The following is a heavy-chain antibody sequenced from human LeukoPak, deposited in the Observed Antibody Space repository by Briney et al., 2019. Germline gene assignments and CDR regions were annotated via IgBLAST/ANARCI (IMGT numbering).Heavy chain of an antibody. CDR2: ISSSSSYI. J-gene: IGHJ4*02. CDR3: AKSPPGVSIAAAILDY. Sequence: GGSLRLSCAASGFTFSSYSMNWVRQAPGKGLEWVSSISSSSSYIYYADSVKGRFTISRDNSKNTLYLQMNSLRAEDTAVYYCAKSPPGVSIAAAILDYWGQGTLVTVSS. CDR1: GFTFSSYS. D-gene: IGHD6-13*01. V-gene: IGHV3-21*04.